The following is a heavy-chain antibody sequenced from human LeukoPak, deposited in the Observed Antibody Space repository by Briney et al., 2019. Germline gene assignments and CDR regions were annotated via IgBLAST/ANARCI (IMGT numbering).Heavy chain of an antibody. CDR3: AKQRYSYGQYYFDY. CDR2: IIPIFGTA. J-gene: IGHJ4*02. Sequence: SVKVSCRASGGTFSSYAISWVRQAPGQGLEWMGRIIPIFGTANYAQKFQGRVTITTDESTSTAYMELSSLRSEDTAVYYCAKQRYSYGQYYFDYWGQGTLVTVSS. V-gene: IGHV1-69*05. D-gene: IGHD5-18*01. CDR1: GGTFSSYA.